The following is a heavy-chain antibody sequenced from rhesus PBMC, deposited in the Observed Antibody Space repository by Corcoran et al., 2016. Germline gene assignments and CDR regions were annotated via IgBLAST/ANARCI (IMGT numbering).Heavy chain of an antibody. CDR3: ARRAAAGTPPWPNFDY. Sequence: QVQLVQSGAEVKQPGASVKVSCKASGYTFTSYGMNWVRQAHGQRLEWMGWINTDTGNPTYPQGFKDRFTFSMDPSISTAYLQISSLKAEDTAVYYCARRAAAGTPPWPNFDYWGQGVLVTVSS. CDR1: GYTFTSYG. J-gene: IGHJ4*01. D-gene: IGHD6-31*01. CDR2: INTDTGNP. V-gene: IGHV7-114*01.